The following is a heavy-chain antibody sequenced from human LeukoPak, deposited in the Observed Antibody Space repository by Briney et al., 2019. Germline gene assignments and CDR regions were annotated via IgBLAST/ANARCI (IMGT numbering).Heavy chain of an antibody. Sequence: AGGSLRLSCAASGFTFSSYSMNWVRQAPGKGLEWVSSISSSSSYIYYADSVKGRFTISRDNAKNSLYLQMNSLRAEDTAVYYCARAIFGVVHDAFDIWGRGTMVTVSS. CDR3: ARAIFGVVHDAFDI. CDR2: ISSSSSYI. D-gene: IGHD3-3*01. J-gene: IGHJ3*02. CDR1: GFTFSSYS. V-gene: IGHV3-21*01.